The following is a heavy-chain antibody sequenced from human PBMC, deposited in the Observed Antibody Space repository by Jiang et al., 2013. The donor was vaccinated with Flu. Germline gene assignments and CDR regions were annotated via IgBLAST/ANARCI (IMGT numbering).Heavy chain of an antibody. D-gene: IGHD6-13*01. V-gene: IGHV3-9*01. J-gene: IGHJ4*02. CDR2: ISWNSGSI. CDR1: GFTFDDYA. CDR3: AKGYSSSWYYFDY. Sequence: GLVQPGRSLRLSCAASGFTFDDYAMHWVRQAPGKGLEWVSGISWNSGSIGYADSVKGRFTISRDNAKNSLYLQMNSLRAEDTALYYCAKGYSSSWYYFDYWGQGTLVTVSS.